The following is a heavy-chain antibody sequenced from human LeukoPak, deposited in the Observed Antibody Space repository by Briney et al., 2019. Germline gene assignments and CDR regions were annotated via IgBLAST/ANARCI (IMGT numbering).Heavy chain of an antibody. J-gene: IGHJ6*03. CDR1: GYTFTSYY. V-gene: IGHV1-46*01. CDR2: INPSGGST. Sequence: ASVKVSCKASGYTFTSYYMHWVRQAPGQGLEWMGIINPSGGSTSYAQKFQGRVTMTGDTSTSTVYMELSSLRSEDTAVYYCARAYSGSYFYYYYYMDVWGKGTTVTVSS. CDR3: ARAYSGSYFYYYYYMDV. D-gene: IGHD1-26*01.